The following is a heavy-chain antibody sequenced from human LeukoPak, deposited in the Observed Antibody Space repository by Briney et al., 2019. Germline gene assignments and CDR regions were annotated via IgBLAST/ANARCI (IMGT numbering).Heavy chain of an antibody. CDR1: GYTFTSYG. V-gene: IGHV1-18*01. CDR2: ISPYNGNT. J-gene: IGHJ4*02. Sequence: ASVKVSCKASGYTFTSYGISWVRQAPGQGLEWMGWISPYNGNTKYAQKLQGRVTMTTDTSTSTAYMELRSLRSDDTAVYYCARQHDYGVYVGYWGQGTLVTVSS. D-gene: IGHD4-17*01. CDR3: ARQHDYGVYVGY.